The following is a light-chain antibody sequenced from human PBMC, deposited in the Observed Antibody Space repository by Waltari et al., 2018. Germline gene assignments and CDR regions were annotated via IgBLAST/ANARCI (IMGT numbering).Light chain of an antibody. CDR1: SSNIGSNA. Sequence: QSVLTQPPSASGTPGQRVTISCSGSSSNIGSNALTWYQHLPGTAPKLLIYSHEQRPSGVPDRFSGSKSGTSASLAISGLQSEDEADYYCAAWDDSLNGYVFGTGTKVTVL. CDR2: SHE. J-gene: IGLJ1*01. V-gene: IGLV1-44*01. CDR3: AAWDDSLNGYV.